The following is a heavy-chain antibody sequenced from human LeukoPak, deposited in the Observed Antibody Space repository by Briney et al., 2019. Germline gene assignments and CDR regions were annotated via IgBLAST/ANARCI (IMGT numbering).Heavy chain of an antibody. CDR1: GGPISSYY. D-gene: IGHD2-15*01. CDR3: AREDVAGAFDI. CDR2: IYYSGST. Sequence: PSETLSLTCTVSGGPISSYYWSWVRQPPGKGLEWIGYIYYSGSTNYNPSLKSRVTISVDTSKNQFSLKLSSVTAADTAVYYCAREDVAGAFDIWGQGTMVTVSS. J-gene: IGHJ3*02. V-gene: IGHV4-59*01.